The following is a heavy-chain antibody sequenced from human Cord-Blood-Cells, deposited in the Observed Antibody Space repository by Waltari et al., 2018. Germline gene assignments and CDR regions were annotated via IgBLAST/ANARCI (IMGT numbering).Heavy chain of an antibody. D-gene: IGHD1-20*01. J-gene: IGHJ3*02. CDR2: TYYKAKWYK. CDR1: GDSVSRNSAA. CDR3: AREYKSEVPYAFAI. V-gene: IGHV6-1*01. Sequence: QVQLQQSGPGLVKPSQTLSLTCAISGDSVSRNSAAWNRIRQSPSRGLEWLGRTYYKAKWYKDKAAPVKSRIHITARTSTTQFSLQLNSVTPEDTAVYYSAREYKSEVPYAFAIWGQGTMVTVSS.